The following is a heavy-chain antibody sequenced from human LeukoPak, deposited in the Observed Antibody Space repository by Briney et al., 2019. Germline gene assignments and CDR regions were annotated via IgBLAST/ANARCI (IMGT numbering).Heavy chain of an antibody. CDR2: INTSGGST. J-gene: IGHJ3*02. Sequence: PGGSLRLSCAASGFTFSSYAISWVHQAPGKGLEWVSGINTSGGSTYYADSVKGRFTISRDNSKNTLYLQMNSLRAEDTAVYYCARWLKYDAFDIWGQGTMVTVTS. V-gene: IGHV3-23*01. CDR1: GFTFSSYA. CDR3: ARWLKYDAFDI. D-gene: IGHD5-12*01.